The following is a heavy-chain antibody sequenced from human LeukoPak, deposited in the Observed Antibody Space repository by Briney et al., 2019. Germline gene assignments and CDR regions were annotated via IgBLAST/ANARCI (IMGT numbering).Heavy chain of an antibody. CDR2: ISYDGSNK. J-gene: IGHJ5*01. CDR3: ARTSYCFDS. Sequence: GGSLRPSCAASGFTFSSYGMHWVRQAPGKGLEWVAVISYDGSNKYYADSVKGRFTISRDNAKNSMYLQMSSLRAEDTAVYYCARTSYCFDSWGQGALVTVSS. V-gene: IGHV3-30*03. CDR1: GFTFSSYG.